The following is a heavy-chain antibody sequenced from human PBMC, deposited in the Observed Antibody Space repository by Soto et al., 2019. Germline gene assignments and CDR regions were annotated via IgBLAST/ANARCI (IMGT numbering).Heavy chain of an antibody. D-gene: IGHD2-8*01. CDR3: ARAYCTNGVCYIPYYFDY. CDR2: INPNSGGT. J-gene: IGHJ4*02. CDR1: GYTFTGYY. Sequence: QVQLVQSGAEVKKPGASVKVSCKASGYTFTGYYMHWVRQAPRQGLEWMGWINPNSGGTNYAQKFQGRVTMTRDTSISTAYMELSRLRSDDTAVYYCARAYCTNGVCYIPYYFDYWGQGTLVTVSS. V-gene: IGHV1-2*02.